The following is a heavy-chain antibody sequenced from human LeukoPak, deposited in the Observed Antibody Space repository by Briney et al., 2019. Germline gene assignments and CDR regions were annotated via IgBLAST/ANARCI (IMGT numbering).Heavy chain of an antibody. V-gene: IGHV4-59*01. CDR3: ARIRPTVVPGGWYYDL. CDR1: GGSISSYY. J-gene: IGHJ2*01. CDR2: IYYSGST. D-gene: IGHD4-23*01. Sequence: SETLSLTCTVSGGSISSYYWSWIRQPPGKALEWVGYIYYSGSTNHNPSLKSRLTISVDTSKNQFSLKLSSVTAADTAVYYCARIRPTVVPGGWYYDLWGRGTLVTVSS.